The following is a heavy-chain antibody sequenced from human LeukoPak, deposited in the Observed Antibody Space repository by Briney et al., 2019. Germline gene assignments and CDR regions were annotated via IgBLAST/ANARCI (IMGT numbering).Heavy chain of an antibody. V-gene: IGHV4-34*01. D-gene: IGHD5-12*01. Sequence: SETLSLTCAVYGGSFSGYYWSWIRQPPGKGLEWIGEINHSGSTNYNPSLKSRVTISVDTSKNQFSLKLSSVTAADTAMYYCARVSGYDWESFYDYWGQGSLVTVTS. CDR2: INHSGST. CDR1: GGSFSGYY. CDR3: ARVSGYDWESFYDY. J-gene: IGHJ4*02.